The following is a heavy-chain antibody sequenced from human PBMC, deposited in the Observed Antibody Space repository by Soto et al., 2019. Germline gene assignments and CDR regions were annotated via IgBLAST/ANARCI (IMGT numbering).Heavy chain of an antibody. CDR3: ARDHYDVLTGQIDY. Sequence: ASVKVSCKASGYTFTSYGISGVRQAPGQGLEWMGWISAYNGNTNYAQKLQGRVTMTTDTSTSTAYMELRSLRSDDTAVYYCARDHYDVLTGQIDYWGQGTLVTVSS. CDR2: ISAYNGNT. D-gene: IGHD3-9*01. J-gene: IGHJ4*02. V-gene: IGHV1-18*01. CDR1: GYTFTSYG.